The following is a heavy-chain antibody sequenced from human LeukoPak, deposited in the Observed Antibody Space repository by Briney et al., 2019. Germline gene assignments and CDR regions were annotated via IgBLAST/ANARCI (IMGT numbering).Heavy chain of an antibody. CDR3: AKTPVAQGYYFDY. CDR2: ISGSGSST. Sequence: GGSLRLSCAASGFTFSSYAMSWVRQAPGKGLEWVSAISGSGSSTYYADSVKGRFTISRDNSKNTLYLQMNSLRAEDTAVYYCAKTPVAQGYYFDYWGQGTLVTVSS. D-gene: IGHD6-19*01. J-gene: IGHJ4*02. V-gene: IGHV3-23*01. CDR1: GFTFSSYA.